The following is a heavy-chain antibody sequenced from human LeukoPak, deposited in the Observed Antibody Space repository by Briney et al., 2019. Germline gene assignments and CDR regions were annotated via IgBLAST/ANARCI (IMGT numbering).Heavy chain of an antibody. D-gene: IGHD6-19*01. CDR3: ARVYSRIIAVADY. V-gene: IGHV3-23*01. J-gene: IGHJ4*02. Sequence: GGSLRLSCAAPGFTFKNYAMSWVRQAPGKGLVWVSTISGPGSTKYYADSVEGRFTISRDDSKNNLFLQMNSLRAEDTAVYYCARVYSRIIAVADYWGQGTLVTVSS. CDR2: ISGPGSTK. CDR1: GFTFKNYA.